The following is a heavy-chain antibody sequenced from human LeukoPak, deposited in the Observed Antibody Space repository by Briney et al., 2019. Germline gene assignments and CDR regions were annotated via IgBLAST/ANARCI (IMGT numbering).Heavy chain of an antibody. CDR2: IYYSGST. Sequence: SQTLSLTCTVSGGSISSGDYYWSWIRQHPGKGLEWIGYIYYSGSTYYNPSLKSRVTISVDTSKNQFSLKLSSVTAADTAVYYCARDGYSYGRDSYYFDYWGQGTLVTVSS. CDR1: GGSISSGDYY. D-gene: IGHD5-18*01. J-gene: IGHJ4*02. CDR3: ARDGYSYGRDSYYFDY. V-gene: IGHV4-31*03.